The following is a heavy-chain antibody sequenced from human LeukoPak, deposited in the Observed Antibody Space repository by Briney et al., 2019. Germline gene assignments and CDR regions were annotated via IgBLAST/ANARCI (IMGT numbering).Heavy chain of an antibody. CDR1: GYSISSGYY. D-gene: IGHD3/OR15-3a*01. V-gene: IGHV4-38-2*02. J-gene: IGHJ6*03. CDR3: ARDKGGLGRGYYYMDV. Sequence: SETLSLTCTVSGYSISSGYYWGWIRQPPGKGLEWIGSIYYSGTTYYNPSLKSRATISLDTSKNQFSLKLSSVTAADTAVYYCARDKGGLGRGYYYMDVWGKGTTVTVSS. CDR2: IYYSGTT.